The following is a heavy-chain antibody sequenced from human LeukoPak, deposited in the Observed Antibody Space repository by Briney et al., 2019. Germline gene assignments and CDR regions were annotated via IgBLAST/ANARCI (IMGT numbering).Heavy chain of an antibody. V-gene: IGHV1-2*02. CDR1: GFTFTGYY. D-gene: IGHD6-13*01. Sequence: ASVKVSCKTSGFTFTGYYIHWVRQAPGQRFEWLGWINPSSGGADYAQDFQGRLTLTRDTSINTAYMELSSLRVDDTAVYYCARGGGSTWTQRGYFQHWGQGTLVTVSS. CDR2: INPSSGGA. J-gene: IGHJ1*01. CDR3: ARGGGSTWTQRGYFQH.